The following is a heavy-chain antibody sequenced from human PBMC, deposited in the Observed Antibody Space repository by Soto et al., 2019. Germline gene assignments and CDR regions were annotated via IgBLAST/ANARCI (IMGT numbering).Heavy chain of an antibody. Sequence: ASVKVSCKASGGTFSSYAISWVRQAPGQGLEWMGGIIPIFGTANYAQKFQGRVAIPADESTSTAYMELSSLRSEDTAVYYCARDAKSKDGYSPGVFDYWGQGTLVTVSS. J-gene: IGHJ4*02. CDR3: ARDAKSKDGYSPGVFDY. V-gene: IGHV1-69*13. D-gene: IGHD5-18*01. CDR1: GGTFSSYA. CDR2: IIPIFGTA.